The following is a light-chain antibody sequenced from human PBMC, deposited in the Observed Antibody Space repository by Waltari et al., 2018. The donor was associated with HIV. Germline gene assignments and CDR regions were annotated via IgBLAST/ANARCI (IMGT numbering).Light chain of an antibody. V-gene: IGLV1-47*01. CDR2: RND. Sequence: QSVLTQPPAASGTPGQRVTIPCSASMSTIGSKHAHWYQHVPGTAPKLLMYRNDQRPSGVPDRFSGSKSGTSASLAISGLRSEDEADYYCVVWDDSLSGVVFGGGTKLTVL. J-gene: IGLJ2*01. CDR3: VVWDDSLSGVV. CDR1: MSTIGSKH.